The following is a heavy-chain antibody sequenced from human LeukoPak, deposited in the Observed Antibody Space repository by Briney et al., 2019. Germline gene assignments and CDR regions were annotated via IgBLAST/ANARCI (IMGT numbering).Heavy chain of an antibody. Sequence: PGGSLRLSCAASGFTFSSYAMSWVRRAPGKGLEWVSAISASGGSTYYADSVKGRFTISRDNSKNTVYLQMNSLRAEDTAVYYCAKVNGYSSGWYPYWGQGTLVTVSS. J-gene: IGHJ4*02. V-gene: IGHV3-23*01. CDR1: GFTFSSYA. CDR3: AKVNGYSSGWYPY. D-gene: IGHD6-19*01. CDR2: ISASGGST.